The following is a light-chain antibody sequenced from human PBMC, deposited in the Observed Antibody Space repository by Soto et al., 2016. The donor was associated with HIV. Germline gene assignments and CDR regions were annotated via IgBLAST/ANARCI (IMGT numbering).Light chain of an antibody. CDR1: ALPKQY. Sequence: SYELTQPPSVSVSPGQTARITCSGDALPKQYAYWYQQKPGQAPVLVIYRDIERPSGIPERFSGSSSGTTVTLTISGVQAEDDADYYCQPADSSGTYRVFGGGTKLTVL. CDR2: RDI. J-gene: IGLJ3*02. CDR3: QPADSSGTYRV. V-gene: IGLV3-25*03.